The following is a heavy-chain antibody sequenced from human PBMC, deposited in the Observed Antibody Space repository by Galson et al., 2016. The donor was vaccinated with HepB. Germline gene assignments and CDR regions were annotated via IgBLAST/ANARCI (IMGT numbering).Heavy chain of an antibody. D-gene: IGHD5-12*01. CDR3: ARGHIVATVDYYYYGLDV. CDR2: INAANGDT. V-gene: IGHV1-3*01. J-gene: IGHJ6*02. CDR1: GYTFTSYA. Sequence: SVKVSCKASGYTFTSYAIHWVHQAPGQRLEWMGWINAANGDTKYSQKLQGRGTITWDTSANTAYMELSSLRSEDTAVYYCARGHIVATVDYYYYGLDVWGQGTTVTVSS.